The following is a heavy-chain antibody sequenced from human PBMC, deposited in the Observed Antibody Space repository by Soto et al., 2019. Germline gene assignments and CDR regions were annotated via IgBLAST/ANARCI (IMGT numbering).Heavy chain of an antibody. V-gene: IGHV1-69*06. D-gene: IGHD2-15*01. CDR3: ARDRAGCSGGSCYAAY. CDR1: GGTFSSYA. Sequence: WASVKVSCKASGGTFSSYAISWVRQAPGQGLEWMGGIIPIFGTANYAQKFQGRVTITADKSTSTAYMELSSLRSEDTAVYYCARDRAGCSGGSCYAAYWGQGTLVTVSS. J-gene: IGHJ4*02. CDR2: IIPIFGTA.